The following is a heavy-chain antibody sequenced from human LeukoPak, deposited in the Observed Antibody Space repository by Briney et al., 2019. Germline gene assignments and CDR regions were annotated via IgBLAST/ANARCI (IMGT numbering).Heavy chain of an antibody. J-gene: IGHJ6*02. CDR2: IRYDGSNK. CDR3: AKGSSGYDLGYYYYYGMDV. Sequence: GGSLRLSCAASGFTFSSYGMHWVRQAPGKGLEWVAFIRYDGSNKYYADSVNGRFTISRDNSKNTRYLQMNSLRAEDTAVYYCAKGSSGYDLGYYYYYGMDVWGQGTTVTVSS. D-gene: IGHD5-12*01. V-gene: IGHV3-30*02. CDR1: GFTFSSYG.